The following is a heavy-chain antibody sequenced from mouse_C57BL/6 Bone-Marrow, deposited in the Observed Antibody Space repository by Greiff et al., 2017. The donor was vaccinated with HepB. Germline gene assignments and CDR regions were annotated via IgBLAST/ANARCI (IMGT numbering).Heavy chain of an antibody. V-gene: IGHV14-3*01. Sequence: EVQLQQSVAELVRPGASVKLSCTASGFNIKNTYMHWVKQRPEQGLEWIGRIDPANGNTKYAPKFQGKATITADTSSSTAYMQLSSLTSEDSAVYFCARCHPIYDGYHGGFAYWGQGTLVTVSA. CDR2: IDPANGNT. J-gene: IGHJ3*01. CDR3: ARCHPIYDGYHGGFAY. CDR1: GFNIKNTY. D-gene: IGHD2-3*01.